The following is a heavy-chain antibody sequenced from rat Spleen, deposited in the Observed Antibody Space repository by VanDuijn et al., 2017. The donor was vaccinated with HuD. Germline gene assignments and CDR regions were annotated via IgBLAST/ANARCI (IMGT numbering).Heavy chain of an antibody. J-gene: IGHJ4*01. CDR1: GFTFNYYW. CDR2: ITNTGVRT. V-gene: IGHV5-31*01. D-gene: IGHD1-4*01. Sequence: EVQLVESGGGLVLPGRSLKLSCVTSGFTFNYYWMTWIRQAPGKGLEWVASITNTGVRTYYSDSVKGRFTISRDTAKSTLYLQMNSLRSEDTATYYCTRPDGYTYVMDAWGQGASVTVSS. CDR3: TRPDGYTYVMDA.